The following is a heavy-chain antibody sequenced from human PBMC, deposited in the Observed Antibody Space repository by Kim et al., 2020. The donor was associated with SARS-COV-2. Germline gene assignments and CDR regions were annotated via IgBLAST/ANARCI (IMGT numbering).Heavy chain of an antibody. D-gene: IGHD4-4*01. CDR1: GFTVSSNY. CDR2: IYSGGST. Sequence: GGSLRLSCAASGFTVSSNYMSWVRQAPGKGLEWVSVIYSGGSTYYADSVKGRFTISRDNSKNTLYLQMNSLRAEDTAVYYCARETTTAEGYDYWGQGTLVTVSS. J-gene: IGHJ4*02. CDR3: ARETTTAEGYDY. V-gene: IGHV3-53*01.